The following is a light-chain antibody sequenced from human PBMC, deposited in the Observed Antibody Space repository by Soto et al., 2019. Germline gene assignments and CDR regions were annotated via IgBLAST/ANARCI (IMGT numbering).Light chain of an antibody. CDR1: SSDVGGYNY. Sequence: QSARTQAASGSRVAGEGSSIIYTGTSSDVGGYNYVSWCQQNPGKAPKLMIYDVTNRPSGVSNRFSGSKSGNTASLTISGLQSEDEADYYCSSYRTSNPLVFGTGTKVTVL. CDR2: DVT. V-gene: IGLV2-14*01. J-gene: IGLJ1*01. CDR3: SSYRTSNPLV.